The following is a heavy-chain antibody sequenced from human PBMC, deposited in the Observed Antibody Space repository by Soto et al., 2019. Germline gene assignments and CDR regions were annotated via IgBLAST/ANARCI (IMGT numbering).Heavy chain of an antibody. D-gene: IGHD3-16*02. CDR2: IVPSLYTT. V-gene: IGHV1-69*11. CDR1: GGTFSSSG. CDR3: ARWPQPRYTADPYAVDV. J-gene: IGHJ6*02. Sequence: QVHLVQSGTEVKKPGSSVKVSCKASGGTFSSSGFSLVRQAPGQGLEWMGMIVPSLYTTNYAQKFQARVTITADEVTSTAYMELRSLRSEDTAVYYCARWPQPRYTADPYAVDVWGQGTRVIVSS.